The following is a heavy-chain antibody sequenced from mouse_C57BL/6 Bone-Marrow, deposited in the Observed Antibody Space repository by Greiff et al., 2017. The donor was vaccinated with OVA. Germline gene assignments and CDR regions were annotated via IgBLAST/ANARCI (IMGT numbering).Heavy chain of an antibody. CDR1: GYTFTSYG. J-gene: IGHJ3*01. D-gene: IGHD2-3*01. CDR2: IYPRSGNT. Sequence: QVQLQQSGAELARPGASVKLSCKASGYTFTSYGISWVKLRTGQGLEWIGEIYPRSGNTYYNEKFKGKATLTADKSSSTAYMELRSLTSEDSAVYFCARGYDGYYSWFAYWGQGTLVTVSA. V-gene: IGHV1-81*01. CDR3: ARGYDGYYSWFAY.